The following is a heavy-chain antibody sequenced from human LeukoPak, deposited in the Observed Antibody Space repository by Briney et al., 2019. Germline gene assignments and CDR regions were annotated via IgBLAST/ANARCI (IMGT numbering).Heavy chain of an antibody. CDR1: GFTFSDYA. D-gene: IGHD6-19*01. CDR3: ARDPYSSGWSSSFDY. CDR2: ISSSSSHI. V-gene: IGHV3-21*01. J-gene: IGHJ4*02. Sequence: GGSLRLSCAASGFTFSDYAMNWVRQAPGKGLEWVSSISSSSSHIYYADSVKGRFAISRDNAKNSLFLQMNSLRAEDTAVYYCARDPYSSGWSSSFDYWGQGTLVTVSS.